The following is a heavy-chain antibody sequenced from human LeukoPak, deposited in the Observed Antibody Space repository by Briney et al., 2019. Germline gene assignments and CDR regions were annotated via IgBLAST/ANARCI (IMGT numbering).Heavy chain of an antibody. J-gene: IGHJ5*02. CDR2: ISYDGSNK. CDR3: ASGAEGYVFDP. D-gene: IGHD5-12*01. Sequence: GGSLRLSCAASGFTFSSYAMHWVRQAPGKGLEWVAVISYDGSNKYYADSVKGRFTISRDNAKNSLYLQMNSLRAEDTAVYYCASGAEGYVFDPWGQGTLVTVSS. CDR1: GFTFSSYA. V-gene: IGHV3-30-3*01.